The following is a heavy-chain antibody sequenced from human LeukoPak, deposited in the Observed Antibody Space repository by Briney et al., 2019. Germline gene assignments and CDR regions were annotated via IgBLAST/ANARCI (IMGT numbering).Heavy chain of an antibody. J-gene: IGHJ4*02. CDR3: ARSLDGYNPRAFDY. V-gene: IGHV4-59*11. Sequence: SETLSLTCTVSGASISSHYWSWIRQPPGKGLEWIAYIYYSGSTNYNPSLKSRVTISVDTSKNQFSLKLSSVTAADTAVYYCARSLDGYNPRAFDYWGQGTLVTVSS. D-gene: IGHD5-24*01. CDR2: IYYSGST. CDR1: GASISSHY.